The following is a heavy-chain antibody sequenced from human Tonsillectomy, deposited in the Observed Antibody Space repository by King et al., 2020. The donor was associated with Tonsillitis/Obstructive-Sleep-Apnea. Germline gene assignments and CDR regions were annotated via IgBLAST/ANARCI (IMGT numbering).Heavy chain of an antibody. CDR2: INHSGST. D-gene: IGHD6-6*01. CDR1: GGSFSGYY. V-gene: IGHV4-34*01. Sequence: VQLQQWGAGLLKPSETLSLTCAVYGGSFSGYYWSWIRQPPGKGLEWIGEINHSGSTNYNPSLKSRVTKSLDTSKNQFSLQLRSVTAADTAVYYCARDPRVEQFVRADAFDIWGQGTMVTVSS. CDR3: ARDPRVEQFVRADAFDI. J-gene: IGHJ3*02.